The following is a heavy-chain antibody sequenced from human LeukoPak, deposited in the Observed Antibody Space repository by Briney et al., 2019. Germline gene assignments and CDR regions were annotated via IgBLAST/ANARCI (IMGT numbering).Heavy chain of an antibody. CDR2: ISYDGNNK. V-gene: IGHV3-30*18. CDR1: GFTFSSYG. D-gene: IGHD1-26*01. CDR3: AKRGPIVGAAFDY. J-gene: IGHJ4*02. Sequence: AGGSLRLSCAASGFTFSSYGMHWVRQAPGKGLEWVALISYDGNNKYYADSVKGRFTISRDTSKNTPYLQMNSLRAEDTAVYYCAKRGPIVGAAFDYWGQGTLVTVSS.